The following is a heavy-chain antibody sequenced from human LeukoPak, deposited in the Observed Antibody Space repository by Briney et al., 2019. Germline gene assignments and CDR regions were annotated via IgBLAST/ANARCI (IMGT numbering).Heavy chain of an antibody. Sequence: SAPLSLPCTVSGGSISTYYGSWIRQPAGKGLEWIGRIYSSGSTNYNPSLQSRVTISVDTSKNQFSLKLSSVTAADTAVYFCARDRSWFGETYYYSMDVWGKGTTVTVSS. CDR2: IYSSGST. J-gene: IGHJ6*03. D-gene: IGHD3-10*01. V-gene: IGHV4-4*07. CDR1: GGSISTYY. CDR3: ARDRSWFGETYYYSMDV.